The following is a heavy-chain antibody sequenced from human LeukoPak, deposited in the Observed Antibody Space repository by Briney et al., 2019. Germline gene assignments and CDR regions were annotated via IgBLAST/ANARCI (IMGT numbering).Heavy chain of an antibody. CDR1: GGTFSSYA. D-gene: IGHD2-8*02. CDR2: IIPIFGTA. J-gene: IGHJ4*02. V-gene: IGHV1-69*05. CDR3: ARDGEAGGYFDY. Sequence: SVKVSCKASGGTFSSYAISWVRQAPGHGLEWMGRIIPIFGTANYAQKFQGRVTITTDESTSTAYMELSSLRSEDTAVYYCARDGEAGGYFDYWGQGTLVTVSS.